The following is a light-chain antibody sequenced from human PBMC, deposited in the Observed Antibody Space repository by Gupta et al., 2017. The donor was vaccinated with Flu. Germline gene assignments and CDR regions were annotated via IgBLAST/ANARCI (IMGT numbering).Light chain of an antibody. CDR1: QSLLHSNGYKY. J-gene: IGKJ1*01. CDR2: LGS. CDR3: MQALQTRT. V-gene: IGKV2-28*01. Sequence: DIVMTQFPHSLPVTPGEPASISCRSSQSLLHSNGYKYLDWYLQKPGQSPQLLIYLGSNRASGVPDRFSGSGSGTDFTLKISRVEAEDVGVYYCMQALQTRTFGQGTKVEIK.